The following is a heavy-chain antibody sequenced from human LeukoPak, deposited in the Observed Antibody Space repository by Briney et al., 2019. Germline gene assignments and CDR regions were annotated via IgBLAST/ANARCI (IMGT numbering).Heavy chain of an antibody. CDR1: GGTFSSYA. J-gene: IGHJ6*02. Sequence: APVKVSCKASGGTFSSYAISWVRQAPGQGLEWMGGIIPIFGTANYAQKFQGRVTITADESTSTAYMELSSLRSEDTAVYYCATYYDRAMDVWGQGTTVTVSS. CDR3: ATYYDRAMDV. CDR2: IIPIFGTA. V-gene: IGHV1-69*13. D-gene: IGHD3-22*01.